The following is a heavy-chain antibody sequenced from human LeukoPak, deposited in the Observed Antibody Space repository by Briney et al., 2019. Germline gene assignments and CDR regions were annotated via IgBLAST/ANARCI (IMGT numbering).Heavy chain of an antibody. CDR1: GFTFSSYG. CDR2: ISYDGSNK. J-gene: IGHJ6*02. CDR3: AKDLLGGDSGSYYEVGELGMDV. Sequence: GGSLRLSCAVSGFTFSSYGMHWVRQAPGKGLEWVAVISYDGSNKYYADSVKGRYTISRDKSKNTLYLQMNSLRAEDTAVYYCAKDLLGGDSGSYYEVGELGMDVWGQGTTVTVSS. V-gene: IGHV3-30*18. D-gene: IGHD1-26*01.